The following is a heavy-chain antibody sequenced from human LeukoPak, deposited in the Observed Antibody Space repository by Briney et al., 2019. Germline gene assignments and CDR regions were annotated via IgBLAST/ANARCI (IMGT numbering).Heavy chain of an antibody. V-gene: IGHV3-23*01. D-gene: IGHD1-26*01. CDR2: ISGSGGST. Sequence: GGSLRLSCAASGFTFSSYAMSWVRQAPGKGLEWVSAISGSGGSTYYADSVKGRFTISRDNSKNTLYLQMNSLRAEDTAVYYCATTPVGAQYFQHWGQGTLVTVSS. CDR3: ATTPVGAQYFQH. CDR1: GFTFSSYA. J-gene: IGHJ1*01.